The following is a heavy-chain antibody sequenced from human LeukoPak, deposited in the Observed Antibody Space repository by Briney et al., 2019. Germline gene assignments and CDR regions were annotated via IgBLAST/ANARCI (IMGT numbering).Heavy chain of an antibody. CDR1: GYSISSGYY. J-gene: IGHJ4*02. V-gene: IGHV4-38-2*02. Sequence: PSETLSLTCTVSGYSISSGYYWGWIRQSPRKGLEWIGSIYHSGSTYYNPSLKSRVTISVDTSKNQFSLKLSSVTAADTAVYYCARSPGLATTTHDYWGQGTLVTVSS. CDR2: IYHSGST. D-gene: IGHD5-24*01. CDR3: ARSPGLATTTHDY.